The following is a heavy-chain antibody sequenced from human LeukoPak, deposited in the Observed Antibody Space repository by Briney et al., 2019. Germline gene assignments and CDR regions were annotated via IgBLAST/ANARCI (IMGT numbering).Heavy chain of an antibody. D-gene: IGHD3-10*01. J-gene: IGHJ4*02. CDR2: INHSGST. CDR1: GGSFSGYY. Sequence: SETLSLTCAVYGGSFSGYYWSWIRQPPGKGLEWIEEINHSGSTNYNPSLKSRVTISVDTSKNQFSLKLSSVTAADTAVYYCASNSFDYYGSGSYSVDYWGQGTLVTVSS. CDR3: ASNSFDYYGSGSYSVDY. V-gene: IGHV4-34*01.